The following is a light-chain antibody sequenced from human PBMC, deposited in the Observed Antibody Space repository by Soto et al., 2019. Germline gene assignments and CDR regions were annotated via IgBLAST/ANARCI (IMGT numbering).Light chain of an antibody. V-gene: IGKV3-15*01. CDR3: QQYNNWPLT. CDR2: GAS. J-gene: IGKJ4*01. CDR1: QTVDNN. Sequence: EIVMTQSPVTLSVSPGEGATLSCRASQTVDNNLAWYQKKPGQAPRPLIFGASTRATGIPARFSGVGSGTEFTLTISSLQSEDFAVYYCQQYNNWPLTFGGGTKVEIK.